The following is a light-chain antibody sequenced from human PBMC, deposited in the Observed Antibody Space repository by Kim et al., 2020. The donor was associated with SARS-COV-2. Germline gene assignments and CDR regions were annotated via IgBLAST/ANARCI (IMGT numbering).Light chain of an antibody. J-gene: IGKJ2*01. CDR3: QQYDSLVLYT. CDR2: GAS. V-gene: IGKV1-33*01. CDR1: NS. Sequence: NSLNWYQQKPGRVPKLLIYGASNLQTGVPSRFSGSGSGTDFAFTINSLQPEDFATYYCQQYDSLVLYTFGQGTKVDIK.